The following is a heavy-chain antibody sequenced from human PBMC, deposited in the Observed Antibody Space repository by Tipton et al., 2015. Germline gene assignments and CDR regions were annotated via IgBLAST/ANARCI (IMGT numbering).Heavy chain of an antibody. CDR2: IYYSGST. J-gene: IGHJ6*02. D-gene: IGHD5-24*01. Sequence: TLSLTCTVSGGSISSDNRYWGWIRQPPGKGLEWIGNIYYSGSTHYNPSLKSRVAISVDTSKNQFSLTLKSVTAADTAVYYCARDLEHGMDVWGQGTTVTVSS. CDR3: ARDLEHGMDV. V-gene: IGHV4-39*07. CDR1: GGSISSDNRY.